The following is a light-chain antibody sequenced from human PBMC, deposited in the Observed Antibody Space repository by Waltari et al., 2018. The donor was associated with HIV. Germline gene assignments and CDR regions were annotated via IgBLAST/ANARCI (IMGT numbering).Light chain of an antibody. J-gene: IGLJ3*02. CDR3: CSHALSNTWV. CDR2: DVG. Sequence: QSALTQPRSVSGSPGPSVTISCPAPSSPVGGSNYVPWYQQHPGKAPKLMIYDVGKRPSGVPDRFSGSKSGNTASLTISGLQAEDEADYYCCSHALSNTWVFGGGTKLTVL. V-gene: IGLV2-11*01. CDR1: SSPVGGSNY.